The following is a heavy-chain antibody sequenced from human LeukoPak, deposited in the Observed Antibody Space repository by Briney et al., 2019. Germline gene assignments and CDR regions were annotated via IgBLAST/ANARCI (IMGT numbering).Heavy chain of an antibody. D-gene: IGHD3-16*01. Sequence: GGSLRLSCAASGFTFSSYGMHWVRQAPGKGLEWVAVISYDGSNKYYADSVKGRFTISRDNSKNTLYLQMNSLRAEDTAVYYCAKDPGSTRGGFQGFDPWGQGTLVTVSS. CDR2: ISYDGSNK. V-gene: IGHV3-30*18. J-gene: IGHJ5*02. CDR1: GFTFSSYG. CDR3: AKDPGSTRGGFQGFDP.